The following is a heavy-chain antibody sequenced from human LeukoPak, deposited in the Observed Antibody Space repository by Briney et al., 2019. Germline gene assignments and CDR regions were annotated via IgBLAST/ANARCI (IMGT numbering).Heavy chain of an antibody. V-gene: IGHV3-21*05. CDR1: GFIFSSYE. J-gene: IGHJ4*02. D-gene: IGHD5-12*01. CDR3: ARGGSGYELE. Sequence: PGGSLRLSCAASGFIFSSYEMNWVRQAPGKGLEWVSYISSSSSYIYYADSVKGRFTISRDNAKNSLYLQMNSLRAEDTAVYYCARGGSGYELEWGQGTLVTVSS. CDR2: ISSSSSYI.